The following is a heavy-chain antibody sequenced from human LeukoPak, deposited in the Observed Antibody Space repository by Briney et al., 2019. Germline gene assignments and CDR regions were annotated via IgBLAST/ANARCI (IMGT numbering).Heavy chain of an antibody. CDR1: GYTFTGYY. D-gene: IGHD6-19*01. V-gene: IGHV1-2*02. J-gene: IGHJ4*02. Sequence: GAPVKVSCKASGYTFTGYYMHWVRQAPGQGLEWMGWINPNSGGTNYAQKFQGRGTMTRDTSISTAYMELSRLRSDDTAVYYCARDLPAVAGFDYWGQGTLVTVSS. CDR2: INPNSGGT. CDR3: ARDLPAVAGFDY.